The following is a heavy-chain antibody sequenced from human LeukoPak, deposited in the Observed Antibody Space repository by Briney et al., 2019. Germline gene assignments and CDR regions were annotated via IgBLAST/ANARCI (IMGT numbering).Heavy chain of an antibody. CDR1: GFTFNSHA. CDR3: ARDPDYYDSSGSVMDY. J-gene: IGHJ4*02. Sequence: GGSLRLSCAASGFTFNSHAMYWVRQAPGKGLEWVSGIVGSGGSSYYAESVRGRFTISRDNSKNTVYMQMNSLRAEDTAVYYCARDPDYYDSSGSVMDYWGQGTLVTVSS. D-gene: IGHD3-22*01. CDR2: IVGSGGSS. V-gene: IGHV3-23*01.